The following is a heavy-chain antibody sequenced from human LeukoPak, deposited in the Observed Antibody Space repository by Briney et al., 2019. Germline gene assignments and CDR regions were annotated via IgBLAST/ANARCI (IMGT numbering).Heavy chain of an antibody. J-gene: IGHJ4*02. CDR3: ARDWAIAVAGNPKDH. V-gene: IGHV1-46*01. CDR2: INPSGGST. CDR1: GYTFTSYY. Sequence: ASVKVSCKASGYTFTSYYMHWVRQAPGQGLEWMGIINPSGGSTSYAQKFQGRVTMTRDTSTSTVYMELSSLRSEGTAVYYCARDWAIAVAGNPKDHWGQGTLVTVSS. D-gene: IGHD6-19*01.